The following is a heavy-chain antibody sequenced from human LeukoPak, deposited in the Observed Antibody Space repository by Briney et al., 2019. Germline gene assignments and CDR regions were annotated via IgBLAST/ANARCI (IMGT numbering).Heavy chain of an antibody. CDR3: ARGSKVRAVRAYYYMDV. J-gene: IGHJ6*03. D-gene: IGHD3-10*01. CDR2: MNPNSGNT. V-gene: IGHV1-8*01. CDR1: GYTFTSYD. Sequence: ASVKVSCKASGYTFTSYDINWVRQAPGQGLEWMGWMNPNSGNTGYAQKFQGRVTMTRNTSISTAYMELSSLRSEDTAVYYCARGSKVRAVRAYYYMDVWGKGTTVTVSS.